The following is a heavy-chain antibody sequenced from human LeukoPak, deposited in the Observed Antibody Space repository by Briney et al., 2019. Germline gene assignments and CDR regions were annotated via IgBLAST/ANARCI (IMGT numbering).Heavy chain of an antibody. V-gene: IGHV3-23*01. D-gene: IGHD3-16*01. CDR3: AKGLGGVFPRSRIFDM. Sequence: GGSLRLSCAASGFTFTNYAMNWVRQAPGKGLEWVSVISYSGDDTIYPDSLKGRFTISRDNSKNMLYLQINSLRAEDTAVHYCAKGLGGVFPRSRIFDMWGQGTMLTVSS. CDR2: ISYSGDDT. CDR1: GFTFTNYA. J-gene: IGHJ3*02.